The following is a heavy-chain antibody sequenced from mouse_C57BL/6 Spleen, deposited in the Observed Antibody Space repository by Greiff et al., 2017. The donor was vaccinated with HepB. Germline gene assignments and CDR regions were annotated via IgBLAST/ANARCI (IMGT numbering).Heavy chain of an antibody. Sequence: EVQLQQSGAELVKPGASVKLSCTASGFNIKDYYMHWVKQRTEQGLERIGRIDPEDGETKYAPKFQGKVTITADPSSNTAYLQPSSLTSEDTAAYYCARWGYYGSSYEYFDVWGTGTTVTVSS. V-gene: IGHV14-2*01. CDR1: GFNIKDYY. CDR2: IDPEDGET. J-gene: IGHJ1*03. D-gene: IGHD1-1*01. CDR3: ARWGYYGSSYEYFDV.